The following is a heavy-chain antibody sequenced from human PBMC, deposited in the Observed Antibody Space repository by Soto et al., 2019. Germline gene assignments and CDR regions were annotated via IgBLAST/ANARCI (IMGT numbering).Heavy chain of an antibody. CDR2: ISGSGGST. D-gene: IGHD2-2*01. Sequence: EVQLLESGGGLGQPGGSLRLSCAASGFTFSSYAMSWVRQAPGKGLEWVSAISGSGGSTYYADSVKGRFTISRDNSKNTLYLQMNSLRAEDTAVYYCAKDRDIVVVPAASPLDYWGQGTLVTVSS. CDR3: AKDRDIVVVPAASPLDY. CDR1: GFTFSSYA. J-gene: IGHJ4*02. V-gene: IGHV3-23*01.